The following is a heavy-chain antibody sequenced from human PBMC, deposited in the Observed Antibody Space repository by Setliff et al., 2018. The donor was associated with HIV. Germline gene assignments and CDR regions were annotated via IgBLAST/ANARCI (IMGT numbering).Heavy chain of an antibody. CDR1: GGSISSGDYY. CDR2: IYYSGST. CDR3: ARQGGYSGYGFYYYYYYMDV. V-gene: IGHV4-39*01. J-gene: IGHJ6*03. Sequence: SETLSLTCTVSGGSISSGDYYWSWIRQPPGKGLEWIGNIYYSGSTYYNPSLKSRVTISVDTSKNQFSLKLSSVTAADTAVYYCARQGGYSGYGFYYYYYYMDVWGKGTTVTVSS. D-gene: IGHD5-12*01.